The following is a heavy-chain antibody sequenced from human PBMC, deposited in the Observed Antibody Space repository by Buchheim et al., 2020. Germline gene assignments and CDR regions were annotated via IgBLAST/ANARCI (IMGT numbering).Heavy chain of an antibody. CDR1: GFTFSSYA. CDR3: ARDIMGDSTGGGFDY. CDR2: ISYDGSNK. V-gene: IGHV3-30*04. J-gene: IGHJ4*02. Sequence: QVQLVESGGGVVQPGRSLRLSCAASGFTFSSYAMHWVRQAPGKGLEWVAVISYDGSNKYYADSVKGRFTISRDNSKNTLYLQMHSLSAEDTAVYYCARDIMGDSTGGGFDYWGKGTL. D-gene: IGHD3-16*01.